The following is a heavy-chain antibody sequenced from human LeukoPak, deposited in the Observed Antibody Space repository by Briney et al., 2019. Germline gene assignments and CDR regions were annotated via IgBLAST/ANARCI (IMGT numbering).Heavy chain of an antibody. D-gene: IGHD3-10*01. CDR3: AKPPPRSGRVFYFDN. CDR1: GFTFSSNA. CDR2: IIATGGRT. Sequence: GGSLRLSCAASGFTFSSNAMSWVRQAPGKGLEWVSTIIATGGRTDYADSERGRFTISRDNSKNTVYLQMNSLRAEDTAVYYCAKPPPRSGRVFYFDNWGQGILVTVSS. V-gene: IGHV3-23*01. J-gene: IGHJ4*02.